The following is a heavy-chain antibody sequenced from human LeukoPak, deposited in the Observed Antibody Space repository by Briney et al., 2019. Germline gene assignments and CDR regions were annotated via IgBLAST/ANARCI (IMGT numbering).Heavy chain of an antibody. CDR3: ATDGGYTYGPLTRDY. D-gene: IGHD5-18*01. CDR1: GFTFSSYE. J-gene: IGHJ4*02. CDR2: VSFDGSDK. V-gene: IGHV3-30*03. Sequence: PGGSLRLSCAASGFTFSSYEMSWVRQAPGKGLEWVGVVSFDGSDKYYGDSVKGRFTISRDNAKNTLYLQMNGLRAEDTAVYYCATDGGYTYGPLTRDYWGQGTLVTVSS.